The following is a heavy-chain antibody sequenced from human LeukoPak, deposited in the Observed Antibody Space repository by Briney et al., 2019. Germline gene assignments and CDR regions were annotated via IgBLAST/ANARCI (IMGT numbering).Heavy chain of an antibody. CDR3: AKSSSGWYEFDP. D-gene: IGHD6-19*01. J-gene: IGHJ5*02. CDR2: IYYSGST. CDR1: GRSVSSGSCY. Sequence: SETLSLTCTVSGRSVSSGSCYWSWLRHPPGRGLEWIGYIYYSGSTNYNPSLKSRVTISVDTSKNRFSLKLSSVTAADTAVYYCAKSSSGWYEFDPWGQGTLVTVSS. V-gene: IGHV4-61*01.